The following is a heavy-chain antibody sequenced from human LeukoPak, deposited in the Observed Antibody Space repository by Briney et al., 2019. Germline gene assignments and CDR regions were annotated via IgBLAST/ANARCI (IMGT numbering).Heavy chain of an antibody. CDR1: GFTFSSYS. Sequence: GGSLRLSCAASGFTFSSYSMNWVRQTPGKGLEWVSSISSSSSYIYYADSVKGRFTISRDNAKNSLYLQMNSLRAEDTAGYYCARETSSFWSAPWRAFDIWGQGTMVTVSS. D-gene: IGHD3-3*01. CDR2: ISSSSSYI. J-gene: IGHJ3*02. CDR3: ARETSSFWSAPWRAFDI. V-gene: IGHV3-21*01.